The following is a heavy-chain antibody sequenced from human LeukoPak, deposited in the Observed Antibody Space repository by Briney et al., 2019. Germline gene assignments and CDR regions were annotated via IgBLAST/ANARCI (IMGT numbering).Heavy chain of an antibody. CDR3: AKFHTVTTTY. D-gene: IGHD4-11*01. Sequence: GGSLRLSCAASGFTFSTYAMTWVRQAPGRGLEWVSTIRGSGGSTYYADPVKGRFTISRDISKNTVYLQMNNLRAEDTAVYYCAKFHTVTTTYWGQGTLVTVSS. J-gene: IGHJ4*02. CDR2: IRGSGGST. CDR1: GFTFSTYA. V-gene: IGHV3-23*01.